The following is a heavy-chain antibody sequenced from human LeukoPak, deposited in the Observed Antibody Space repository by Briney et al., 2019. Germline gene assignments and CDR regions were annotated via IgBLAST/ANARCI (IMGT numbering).Heavy chain of an antibody. CDR2: INNDGSDT. CDR3: ARVFHLIDH. V-gene: IGHV3-74*01. CDR1: GFTFNTYW. J-gene: IGHJ4*02. Sequence: PGGSLRLSCAASGFTFNTYWMHWIRQTPGKGLVWVSRINNDGSDTSYADSVKGRFTISRDNAKNTLYLQMNSLRAEDTAVYYCARVFHLIDHWGQGALVTVSS.